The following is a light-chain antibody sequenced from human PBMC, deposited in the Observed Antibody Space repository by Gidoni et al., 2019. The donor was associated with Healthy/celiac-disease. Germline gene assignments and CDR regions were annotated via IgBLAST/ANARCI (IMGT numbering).Light chain of an antibody. V-gene: IGLV3-21*02. CDR1: NIGSKS. CDR3: QVWDSSSEHYG. J-gene: IGLJ1*01. Sequence: SYVLTQPPSVSVAPGQTARITWGGNNIGSKSVQWYQQKPGQAPVLVVYDDSDRPSGIPERFSGSNSGNTDTLTISRVEAVDEADYYCQVWDSSSEHYGVGTGTKVTVL. CDR2: DDS.